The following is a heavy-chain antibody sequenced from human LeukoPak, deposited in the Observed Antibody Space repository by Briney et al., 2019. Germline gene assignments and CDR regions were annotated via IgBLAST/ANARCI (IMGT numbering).Heavy chain of an antibody. J-gene: IGHJ4*02. CDR1: GFVFSTYA. V-gene: IGHV3-30-3*01. CDR3: ARDFRDYRDYVAYFDS. Sequence: GRSLRLSCAASGFVFSTYAMHWVRQAPGKGLEWVAVILYDGTNQYYADSVKGRFTISRDNSRNTLYLQMSSLKVEDTAVYYCARDFRDYRDYVAYFDSWGQGTLVTVSS. D-gene: IGHD4-17*01. CDR2: ILYDGTNQ.